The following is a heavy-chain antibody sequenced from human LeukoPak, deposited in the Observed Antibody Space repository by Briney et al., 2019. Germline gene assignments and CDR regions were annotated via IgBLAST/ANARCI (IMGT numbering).Heavy chain of an antibody. CDR3: ARQAQDILTVDDAFDI. V-gene: IGHV4-4*09. D-gene: IGHD3-9*01. J-gene: IGHJ3*02. CDR2: IYTSGST. CDR1: GGSISSYY. Sequence: TSETLSLTCTVSGGSISSYYWSWIRQPPGKGLEWIGYIYTSGSTNYNPSLKSRVTISVDTSKNQFSLKLSSVTAADTAVYYCARQAQDILTVDDAFDIWGQGTMVTVSS.